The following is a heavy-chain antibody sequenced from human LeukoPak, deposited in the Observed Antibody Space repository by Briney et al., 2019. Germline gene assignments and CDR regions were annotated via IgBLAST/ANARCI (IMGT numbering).Heavy chain of an antibody. D-gene: IGHD2-2*01. J-gene: IGHJ5*02. CDR3: ATWGYCSSTSCYGKWFDP. CDR2: FDPEDGET. CDR1: GYTLTELS. V-gene: IGHV1-24*01. Sequence: ASVKVPCKVSGYTLTELSMHWVRQAPGKGLEWMGGFDPEDGETIYAQKFQGRVTVTEDTSTDTAYMELSSLRSEDTAVYYCATWGYCSSTSCYGKWFDPWGQGTLVTVSS.